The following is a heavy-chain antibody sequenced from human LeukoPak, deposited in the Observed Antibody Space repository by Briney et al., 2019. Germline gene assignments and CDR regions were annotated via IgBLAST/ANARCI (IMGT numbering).Heavy chain of an antibody. CDR3: VREARGYHYTYFDY. D-gene: IGHD5-18*01. CDR1: VFTLGRHD. V-gene: IGHV3-13*01. Sequence: PVGSLRLSCTASVFTLGRHDMHWVRRTTGEGLEWVAALASGFQTFYAGSVKGRFTVSREDAKNSLYLQMNSLRAGDTAVYYCVREARGYHYTYFDYWGEGSLVTVSS. CDR2: LASGFQT. J-gene: IGHJ4*02.